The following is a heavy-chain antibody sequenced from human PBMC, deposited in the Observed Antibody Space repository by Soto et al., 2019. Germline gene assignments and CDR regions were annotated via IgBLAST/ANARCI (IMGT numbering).Heavy chain of an antibody. CDR3: ARGGRYTYGYGDYSYGMDV. CDR1: GFSFGDYA. V-gene: IGHV3-23*01. CDR2: ISGTGSHT. D-gene: IGHD5-18*01. Sequence: EVQVLESGGGLVQPGGSLRLSCAASGFSFGDYAMSWVRQAPGKGLEWVSGISGTGSHTSYADSVRGRFTISRDNVNNTLSLQMDSLRAEDTAVYYCARGGRYTYGYGDYSYGMDVWGQGTTVTVFS. J-gene: IGHJ6*02.